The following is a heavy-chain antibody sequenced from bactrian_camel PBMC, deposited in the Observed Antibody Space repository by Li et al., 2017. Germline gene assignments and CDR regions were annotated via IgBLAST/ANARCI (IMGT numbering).Heavy chain of an antibody. V-gene: IGHV3S7*01. CDR1: GSTFSTYA. D-gene: IGHD2*01. CDR3: ATFPASGSFML. J-gene: IGHJ4*01. Sequence: HVQLVESGGGLVQPGGPLRLSCTASGSTFSTYAMSWVRQAPGKGLEWVSTINRSGSDTYYTDSVKGRFTISRDNALNTVSLQMNSLKSDDTALYYCATFPASGSFMLWGQGTQVTVS. CDR2: INRSGSDT.